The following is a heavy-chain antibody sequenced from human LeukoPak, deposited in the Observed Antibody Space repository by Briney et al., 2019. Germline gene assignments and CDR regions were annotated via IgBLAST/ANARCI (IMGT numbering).Heavy chain of an antibody. V-gene: IGHV3-7*01. CDR3: ARGSGNYYEY. CDR1: GFTFSTYW. D-gene: IGHD1-26*01. Sequence: GGSLRLSCAASGFTFSTYWMSWVRQAPGKGLEWVANIKPDGSEKHYADSVEGRFTISRDNAKNTLYLQMNSLRDEDTAVYYCARGSGNYYEYWGQGTLVTVSS. CDR2: IKPDGSEK. J-gene: IGHJ4*02.